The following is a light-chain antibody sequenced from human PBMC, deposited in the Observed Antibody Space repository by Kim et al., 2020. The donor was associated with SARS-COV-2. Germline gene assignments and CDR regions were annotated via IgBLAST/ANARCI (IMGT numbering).Light chain of an antibody. Sequence: QRVTISCPGRSSNIGAGYDVHWYQQLPGTAPKLLIYGNSNRPAGVPDRFSGSKSGTSASLAITGLQAEDEADYYCQSYDSSLGGRVFGTGTKVTVL. CDR1: SSNIGAGYD. CDR2: GNS. CDR3: QSYDSSLGGRV. V-gene: IGLV1-40*01. J-gene: IGLJ1*01.